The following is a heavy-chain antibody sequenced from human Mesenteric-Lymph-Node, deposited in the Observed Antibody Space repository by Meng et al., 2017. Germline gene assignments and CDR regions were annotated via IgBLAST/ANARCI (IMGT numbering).Heavy chain of an antibody. D-gene: IGHD3-22*01. Sequence: QVVLEESGPGLVKPSGTLSLTCAVSGGSISSSNWWSWVRQPPGKGLEWIGKIYHSGITIYNPSLKSRVTMSVDNSKNQFSLKLNSVTAVDTAVYYCARNVPGTSAYYDWGQGTLVTVSS. CDR1: GGSISSSNW. V-gene: IGHV4-4*02. CDR3: ARNVPGTSAYYD. CDR2: IYHSGIT. J-gene: IGHJ4*02.